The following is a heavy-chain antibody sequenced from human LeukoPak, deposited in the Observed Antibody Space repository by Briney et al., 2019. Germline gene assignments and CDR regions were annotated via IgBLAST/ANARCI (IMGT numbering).Heavy chain of an antibody. CDR1: GGSTSNYY. CDR3: ARHRASLFDR. Sequence: SETLSLTCTVSGGSTSNYYWTWIRQPPGKGLEWIGYIYYSGSTNYNPSLKSRVTISVDTSKNQFSLKLSSVTAADTAVYYCARHRASLFDRWGQGTLVTVSS. CDR2: IYYSGST. V-gene: IGHV4-59*08. J-gene: IGHJ5*02.